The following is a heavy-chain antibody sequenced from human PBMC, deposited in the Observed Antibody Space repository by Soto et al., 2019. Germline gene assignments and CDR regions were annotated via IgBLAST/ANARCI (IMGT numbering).Heavy chain of an antibody. Sequence: RSLTYAVYVESFSGYYLSFIGQRPGKGRKWIGEIKQSGSTNYNPALNSRFGISVDTSKNQFSLKLSPVAAPDDAVYSCARGSLEGVSVAGTEYYFDYWGQGTLVTVSS. CDR3: ARGSLEGVSVAGTEYYFDY. CDR1: VESFSGYY. D-gene: IGHD6-19*01. V-gene: IGHV4-34*01. CDR2: IKQSGST. J-gene: IGHJ4*02.